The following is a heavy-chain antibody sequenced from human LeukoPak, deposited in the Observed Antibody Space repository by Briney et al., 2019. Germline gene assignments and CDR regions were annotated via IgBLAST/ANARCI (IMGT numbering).Heavy chain of an antibody. CDR2: MNPNSGNT. D-gene: IGHD6-19*01. V-gene: IGHV1-8*01. J-gene: IGHJ3*02. Sequence: ASVKVSCKASGYTFTSYDINWVRQATGQGLEWMGWMNPNSGNTGYAQKFQGRVTMTRDTSISTAYMELSRLRSDDTAVYYCARVFRQWLVRNAFDIWGQGTMVTVSS. CDR1: GYTFTSYD. CDR3: ARVFRQWLVRNAFDI.